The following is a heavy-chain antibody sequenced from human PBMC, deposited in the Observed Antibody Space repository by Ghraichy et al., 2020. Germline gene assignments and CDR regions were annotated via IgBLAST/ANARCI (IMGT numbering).Heavy chain of an antibody. CDR3: ARRGGSYFRAEYFQH. J-gene: IGHJ1*01. V-gene: IGHV4-34*01. CDR1: GGSFSGYY. D-gene: IGHD1-26*01. Sequence: SETLYLTCAVYGGSFSGYYWSWIRQPPGKGLEWIGEINHSGSTNYNPSLKSRVTISVDTSKNQFSLKLSSVTAADTAVYYCARRGGSYFRAEYFQHWGQGTLVTVSS. CDR2: INHSGST.